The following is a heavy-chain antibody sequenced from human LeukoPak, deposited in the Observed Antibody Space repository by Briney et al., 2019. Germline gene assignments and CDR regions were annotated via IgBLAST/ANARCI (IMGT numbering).Heavy chain of an antibody. CDR3: ARDLSRGWLDY. J-gene: IGHJ4*02. CDR1: GGSISSYY. D-gene: IGHD6-19*01. V-gene: IGHV4-59*01. Sequence: PSETMSLTCTVSGGSISSYYWSWIRQPPGKGLEWIGYIYYSGSTNYNPSLKSRVTISVDTSKNQFSLKLSSVTAADTAVYYCARDLSRGWLDYWGQGTLVTVSS. CDR2: IYYSGST.